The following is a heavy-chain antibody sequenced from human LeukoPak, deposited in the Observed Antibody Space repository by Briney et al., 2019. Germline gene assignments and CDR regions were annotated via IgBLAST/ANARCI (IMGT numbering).Heavy chain of an antibody. CDR1: GFTFSSYG. CDR3: AKHNGDSIYYYMDV. V-gene: IGHV3-48*01. J-gene: IGHJ6*03. D-gene: IGHD4-17*01. Sequence: PGGSLRLSCAASGFTFSSYGMTWVRQAPGKGLEWVSYISSSSSTIYYADSVKGRFTISRDNSKNTLYLQMNSLRAEDTAGYYCAKHNGDSIYYYMDVWGKGTTVTVSS. CDR2: ISSSSSTI.